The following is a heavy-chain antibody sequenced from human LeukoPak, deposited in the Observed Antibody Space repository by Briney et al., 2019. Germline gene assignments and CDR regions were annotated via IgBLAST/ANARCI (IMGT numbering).Heavy chain of an antibody. V-gene: IGHV3-7*01. CDR2: IKQDGSEK. Sequence: GGSLRLSCAASGFTFSSYWMSWVRQAPGKRLEWVANIKQDGSEKYYVDSVKGRFTISRDNAKNSLYLQMNSLRAEDTAVYYCVRDLEGYCSSTSCAKHYFDYWGQGTLVTVSS. D-gene: IGHD2-2*01. J-gene: IGHJ4*02. CDR1: GFTFSSYW. CDR3: VRDLEGYCSSTSCAKHYFDY.